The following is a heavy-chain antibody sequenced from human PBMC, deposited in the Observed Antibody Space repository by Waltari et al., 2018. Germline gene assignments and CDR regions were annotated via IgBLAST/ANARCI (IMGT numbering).Heavy chain of an antibody. CDR3: ARDSGIRGEGDFDY. J-gene: IGHJ4*02. D-gene: IGHD3-10*01. CDR1: GFTVSSNY. V-gene: IGHV3-53*01. Sequence: EVQLVESGGGLIQPGGSLRLSCAASGFTVSSNYMSWVRQAPGKGLEWVSVIYRGGSTYYADSVKGRFTISRDNSKNTLYLQMNSLRAEDTAVYYCARDSGIRGEGDFDYWGQGTLVTVSS. CDR2: IYRGGST.